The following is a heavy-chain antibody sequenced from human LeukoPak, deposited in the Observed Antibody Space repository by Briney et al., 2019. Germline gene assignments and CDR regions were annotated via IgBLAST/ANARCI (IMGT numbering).Heavy chain of an antibody. V-gene: IGHV4-34*01. J-gene: IGHJ1*01. CDR2: INHSGST. Sequence: PSETLSLTCAVYGGSFSGYYWSWLRQPPGKGLEWIGEINHSGSTNYNPSLKSRVTISVDTSKNQFSLKLSSVTAADTAVYYCARGYRYCSSTSCYVGFQHWGQGTLVTVSS. CDR1: GGSFSGYY. D-gene: IGHD2-2*01. CDR3: ARGYRYCSSTSCYVGFQH.